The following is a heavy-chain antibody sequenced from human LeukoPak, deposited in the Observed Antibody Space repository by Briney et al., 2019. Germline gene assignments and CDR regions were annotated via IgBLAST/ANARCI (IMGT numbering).Heavy chain of an antibody. Sequence: PGGSLRLSCAASGFTFDDYAMHWVRQAPGKGLEWVSGISWNSGSIGYADSVKGRFTISRDNAKNSLYLQMNSLRAEDTALYYCAKDSTRFLPSGRFGELLSPSFQHWGQGTLVTVSS. CDR2: ISWNSGSI. J-gene: IGHJ1*01. CDR3: AKDSTRFLPSGRFGELLSPSFQH. CDR1: GFTFDDYA. D-gene: IGHD3-10*01. V-gene: IGHV3-9*01.